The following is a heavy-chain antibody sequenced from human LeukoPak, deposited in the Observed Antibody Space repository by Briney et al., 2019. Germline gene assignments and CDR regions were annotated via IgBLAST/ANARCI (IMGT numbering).Heavy chain of an antibody. CDR1: GFTFSSYS. CDR3: ARGASNSGSYYNWFDP. CDR2: ISSSSIYM. J-gene: IGHJ5*02. Sequence: GGSLRLSCAASGFTFSSYSMHWVRQAPGKGLEWVSSISSSSIYMYYADSVKGRFTISRDNAKNSLYLQMNSLSAEDTAVYYCARGASNSGSYYNWFDPWGQGTLVSVSS. D-gene: IGHD1-26*01. V-gene: IGHV3-21*01.